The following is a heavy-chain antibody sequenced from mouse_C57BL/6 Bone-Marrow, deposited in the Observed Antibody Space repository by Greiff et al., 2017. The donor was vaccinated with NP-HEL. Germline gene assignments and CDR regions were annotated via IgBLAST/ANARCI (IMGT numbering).Heavy chain of an antibody. J-gene: IGHJ2*01. CDR2: IYPGSGNT. CDR1: GYTFTDYY. Sequence: QVQLQQSGAELVRPGASVKLSCKASGYTFTDYYINWVKQRPGQGLEWIARIYPGSGNTYYNEKFKGKATLTAEKSSSTAYMQLSSLTSEDSAVYFCARRGKPYFHYWGQGTTLTVSS. D-gene: IGHD2-1*01. CDR3: ARRGKPYFHY. V-gene: IGHV1-76*01.